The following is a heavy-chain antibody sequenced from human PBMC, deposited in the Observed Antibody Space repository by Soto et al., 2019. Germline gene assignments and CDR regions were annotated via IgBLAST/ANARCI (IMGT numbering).Heavy chain of an antibody. CDR2: IIPIFGTA. CDR3: ARGYCRGGSSYLVHFDY. CDR1: GGTFSSYA. V-gene: IGHV1-69*13. J-gene: IGHJ4*02. D-gene: IGHD2-15*01. Sequence: SVKVSCKASGGTFSSYAISWVRQAPGQGLEWMGGIIPIFGTANYAQKFQGRVTITADESTSTAYMELSSLRSEDTAVYYCARGYCRGGSSYLVHFDYWGQGTMVTVAS.